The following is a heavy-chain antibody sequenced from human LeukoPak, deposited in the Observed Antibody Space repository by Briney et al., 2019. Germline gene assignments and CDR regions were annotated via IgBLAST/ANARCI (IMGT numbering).Heavy chain of an antibody. J-gene: IGHJ2*01. CDR1: GYSISSGYY. D-gene: IGHD1-26*01. Sequence: SETLSLTCTVSGYSISSGYYWGWIRQPPGKGLEWIGSIYHSGSTNYNPSLKSRVTISVDTSKNQFSLKLSSVTAADTAVYYCAREQWELRDWYFDLWGRGTLVTVSS. V-gene: IGHV4-38-2*02. CDR2: IYHSGST. CDR3: AREQWELRDWYFDL.